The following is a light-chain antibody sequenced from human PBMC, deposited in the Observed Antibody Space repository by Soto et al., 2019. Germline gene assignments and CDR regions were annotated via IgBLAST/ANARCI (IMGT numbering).Light chain of an antibody. CDR2: RTS. Sequence: EIVMTQSPATLSVSPGERATLSCRASQSISSNLAWYQQKPGQAPRLLMFRTSSRATGFPARFSGSGSGTEFNLTISSLQSEDSAVYYCQQYNSWLWTFGQGTKVEIK. V-gene: IGKV3-15*01. CDR1: QSISSN. J-gene: IGKJ1*01. CDR3: QQYNSWLWT.